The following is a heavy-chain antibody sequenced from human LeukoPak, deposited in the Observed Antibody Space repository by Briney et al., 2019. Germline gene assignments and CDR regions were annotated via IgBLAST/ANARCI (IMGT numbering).Heavy chain of an antibody. CDR2: INPNSGGT. CDR1: GYTFTGYY. V-gene: IGHV1-2*02. J-gene: IGHJ4*02. Sequence: GASVKVSCKASGYTFTGYYMHWVRQAPGQGLEWMGWINPNSGGTNYAQKFQGRVTMTRGSSISTAYMELSRLRSDDTAVYYCARDKDSSGYYSFDYWGQGTLVTVSS. D-gene: IGHD3-22*01. CDR3: ARDKDSSGYYSFDY.